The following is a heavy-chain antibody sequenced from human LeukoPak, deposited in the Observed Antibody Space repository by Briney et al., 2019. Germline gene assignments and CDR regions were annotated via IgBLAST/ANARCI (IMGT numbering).Heavy chain of an antibody. V-gene: IGHV3-20*04. D-gene: IGHD1-1*01. CDR2: NTWNGGDT. Sequence: GGSLRLSCAASGFSFDAYTMSWVRQAPGKGLEWVSGNTWNGGDTGSADSVQGRFTSSRDNAKNSLYLHVTSLRAEDTAFYYCVRTGTFNWFDHWGRGALVTVSS. CDR1: GFSFDAYT. CDR3: VRTGTFNWFDH. J-gene: IGHJ5*02.